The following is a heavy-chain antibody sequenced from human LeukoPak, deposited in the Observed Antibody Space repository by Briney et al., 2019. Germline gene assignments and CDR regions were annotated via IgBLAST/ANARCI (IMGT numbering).Heavy chain of an antibody. J-gene: IGHJ4*02. CDR3: AREGRLGKLDY. D-gene: IGHD7-27*01. V-gene: IGHV4-59*01. CDR1: GGSISSYY. CDR2: IYYSGTT. Sequence: SETLSLTCTVSGGSISSYYWSWIRLPPGKGLEWIGYIYYSGTTNYNPSLKSRVTISVDTSKNQFSLKLSSVTAADTAVYYCAREGRLGKLDYWAREPWSPSPQ.